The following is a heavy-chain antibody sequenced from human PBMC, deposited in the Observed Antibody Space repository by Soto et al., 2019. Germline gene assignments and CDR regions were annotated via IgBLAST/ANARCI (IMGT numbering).Heavy chain of an antibody. CDR1: RLTFGRYA. CDR2: ISGRGTST. J-gene: IGHJ4*02. Sequence: GGSLRLSCAASRLTFGRYAMSWVRQAPGKGLEWVSGISGRGTSTYYADSVKGRFTISRDNSNNTLYLQMDNLRAEDTAVYYCAKAFYREEDGYNSFDYWGQGTMVTVSS. D-gene: IGHD2-21*01. CDR3: AKAFYREEDGYNSFDY. V-gene: IGHV3-23*01.